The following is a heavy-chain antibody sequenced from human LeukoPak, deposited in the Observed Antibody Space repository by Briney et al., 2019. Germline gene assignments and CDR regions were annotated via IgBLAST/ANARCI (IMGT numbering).Heavy chain of an antibody. CDR1: GGTFSSYA. Sequence: SVKVSCKASGGTFSSYAISWVRQAPGQGLEWMGGIIPIFGTANYAQKFQGRVTITAAESTSTAYMELSSLRSEDTAVYYCARGYDILTGSDAFDIWGQGTMVTVSS. J-gene: IGHJ3*02. V-gene: IGHV1-69*13. CDR2: IIPIFGTA. CDR3: ARGYDILTGSDAFDI. D-gene: IGHD3-9*01.